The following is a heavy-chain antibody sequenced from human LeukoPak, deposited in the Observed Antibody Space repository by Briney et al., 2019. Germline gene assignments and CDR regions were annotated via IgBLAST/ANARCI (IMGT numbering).Heavy chain of an antibody. CDR3: AREGTHDYSNYGPDY. V-gene: IGHV3-21*01. D-gene: IGHD4-11*01. Sequence: GGSLRLSCAASGFTFSSYWMHWVRQAPGKGLEWVSATSGSGGSTYYADSVKGRFTISRDNAKNSLYLQMNSLRAEDTAVYYCAREGTHDYSNYGPDYWGQGTLVTVSS. J-gene: IGHJ4*02. CDR1: GFTFSSYW. CDR2: TSGSGGST.